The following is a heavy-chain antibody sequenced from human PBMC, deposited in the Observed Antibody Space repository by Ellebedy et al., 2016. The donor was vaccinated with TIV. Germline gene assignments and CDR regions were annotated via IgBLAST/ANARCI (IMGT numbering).Heavy chain of an antibody. V-gene: IGHV3-7*03. Sequence: PGGSLRLSCAASGFTFSSYWMSWVRQAPGKGLEWVANIKQDGSEKYYVDSVKGRFTISRDNAKNSLYLQMNSLRAEDTAVYYCARGSGGGYPLPYFDYWGQGTLVTVSS. CDR1: GFTFSSYW. J-gene: IGHJ4*02. CDR2: IKQDGSEK. D-gene: IGHD3-22*01. CDR3: ARGSGGGYPLPYFDY.